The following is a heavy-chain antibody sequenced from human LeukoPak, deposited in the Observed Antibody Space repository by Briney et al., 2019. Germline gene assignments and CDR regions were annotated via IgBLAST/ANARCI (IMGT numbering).Heavy chain of an antibody. CDR3: ARGDRGSGWSNWFDP. CDR1: GGSISSYY. CDR2: IYYSGST. Sequence: SETLSLTCTVSGGSISSYYWSWSRQPTGKGLKWIGYIYYSGSTNYNPSLKSRVTISVDTSKNQFSLKLSSVTAADTAVYYCARGDRGSGWSNWFDPWGQGTLVTVSS. J-gene: IGHJ5*02. D-gene: IGHD6-19*01. V-gene: IGHV4-59*01.